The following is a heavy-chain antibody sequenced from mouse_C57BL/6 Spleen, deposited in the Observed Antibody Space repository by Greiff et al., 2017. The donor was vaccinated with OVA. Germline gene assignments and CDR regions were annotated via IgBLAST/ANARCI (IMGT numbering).Heavy chain of an antibody. CDR1: GFSLTSYG. CDR3: AKYYGSRGYWYFDV. CDR2: IWRGGST. J-gene: IGHJ1*03. Sequence: VQLQQSGPGLVQPSQSLSITCTVSGFSLTSYGVHWVRQSPGKGLEWLGVIWRGGSTDYNAAFMSRLSITKDNSNSQVFFKMNSLQADDTAIYYCAKYYGSRGYWYFDVWGTGTTVTVSS. V-gene: IGHV2-5*01. D-gene: IGHD1-1*01.